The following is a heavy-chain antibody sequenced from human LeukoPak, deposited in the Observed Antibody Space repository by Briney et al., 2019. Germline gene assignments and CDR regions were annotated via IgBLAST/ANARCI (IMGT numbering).Heavy chain of an antibody. D-gene: IGHD3-16*01. CDR1: GNIFSGHY. V-gene: IGHV1-2*02. Sequence: ASVKLSCKAAGNIFSGHYMHWVRQAPGQGLEGMGWIDPNSGDRNYAQKFQGRVPMTRDTSISTASMELSGLRSDDTAVYYCARRGSVGGSWPFDYWGQGTLVTVSS. CDR3: ARRGSVGGSWPFDY. J-gene: IGHJ4*02. CDR2: IDPNSGDR.